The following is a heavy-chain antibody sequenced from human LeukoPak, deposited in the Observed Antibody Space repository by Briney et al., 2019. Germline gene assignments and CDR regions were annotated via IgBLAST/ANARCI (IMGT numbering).Heavy chain of an antibody. Sequence: GGSLRLSCAASGFTFSNAWMSWVRQAPGKGLEWVGRIKSKTDGGTTDYAAPVKGRFTISRDDSKNTLYLQMNSLKTEDTAVYYCTTERLGELSFLAFDIWGQGTMVTVSS. CDR3: TTERLGELSFLAFDI. V-gene: IGHV3-15*01. CDR2: IKSKTDGGTT. CDR1: GFTFSNAW. J-gene: IGHJ3*02. D-gene: IGHD3-16*02.